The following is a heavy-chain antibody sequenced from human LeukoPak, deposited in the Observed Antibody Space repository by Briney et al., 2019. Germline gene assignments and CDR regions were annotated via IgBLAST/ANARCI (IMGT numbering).Heavy chain of an antibody. Sequence: ASVKVSCKASGYTFTGYYMHWVRQAPGQGLEWMGWINPNSGGTNYAQKFQGRVTMTRDTSISTAYMELSRLRSDDTAVYSCARSGLLIPVGWFDPWGQGTLVTVSS. D-gene: IGHD2-15*01. CDR1: GYTFTGYY. V-gene: IGHV1-2*02. CDR2: INPNSGGT. CDR3: ARSGLLIPVGWFDP. J-gene: IGHJ5*02.